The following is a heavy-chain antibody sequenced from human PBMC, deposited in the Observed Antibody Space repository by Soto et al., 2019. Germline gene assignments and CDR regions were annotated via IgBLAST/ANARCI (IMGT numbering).Heavy chain of an antibody. D-gene: IGHD3-9*01. CDR2: ISANDGST. J-gene: IGHJ1*01. Sequence: EVQLMESGGGLVKPGGSLRLSCAGSGFTFSTYSLNWIRQTPGKGLEWVSSISANDGSTYYADSVKGRFTISRDNANKSVSLQMDSLRAEDTAIYYCGGIDSTTSAIWTVEHWGQGTLVTVSS. CDR1: GFTFSTYS. V-gene: IGHV3-21*01. CDR3: GGIDSTTSAIWTVEH.